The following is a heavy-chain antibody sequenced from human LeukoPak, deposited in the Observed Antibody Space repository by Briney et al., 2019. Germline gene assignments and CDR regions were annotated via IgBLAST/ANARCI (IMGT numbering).Heavy chain of an antibody. CDR3: ARLRGRRMVRGVIVDY. D-gene: IGHD3-10*01. CDR1: GGSFSGYY. CDR2: INHSGST. V-gene: IGHV4-34*01. J-gene: IGHJ4*02. Sequence: SETLSLTCAVYGGSFSGYYWSWIRQPPGKGLEWIGEINHSGSTNYNPSLKSRVTISVDTSKNQFSLKLSSVTAADTAVYYCARLRGRRMVRGVIVDYWGQGTLVTVSS.